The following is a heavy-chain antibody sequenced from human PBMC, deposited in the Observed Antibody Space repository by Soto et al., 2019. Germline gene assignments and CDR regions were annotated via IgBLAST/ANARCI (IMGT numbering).Heavy chain of an antibody. J-gene: IGHJ6*03. V-gene: IGHV3-53*01. Sequence: GGSLRLSCAASGFTVSSNYMSWVRQAPGKGLEWVSVIYSGGSTYYADSVKGRFTISRDNAKNSLYLQMNSLRAEDTAVYYCARSSWVYYYYYYMDVWGKGTTVTVSS. CDR3: ARSSWVYYYYYYMDV. CDR2: IYSGGST. D-gene: IGHD6-13*01. CDR1: GFTVSSNY.